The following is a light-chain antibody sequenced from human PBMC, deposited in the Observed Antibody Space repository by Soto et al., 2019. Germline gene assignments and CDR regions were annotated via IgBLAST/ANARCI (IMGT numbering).Light chain of an antibody. CDR2: DAS. CDR1: QGIRSE. Sequence: DIQMTQSPSTLSASVGDRVTITCRASQGIRSELGWYQQKPGKAPKLLIYDASSLESGVPSRFSGSGSGTEFTLTISSLQPDDFATYYCQQYNSYSWTFGQGTKVDIK. CDR3: QQYNSYSWT. J-gene: IGKJ1*01. V-gene: IGKV1-5*01.